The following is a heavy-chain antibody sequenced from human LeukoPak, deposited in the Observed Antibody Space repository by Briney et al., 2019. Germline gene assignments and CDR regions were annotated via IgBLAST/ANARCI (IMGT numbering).Heavy chain of an antibody. CDR2: ITSSSSYI. Sequence: GGSLRLSCVGSGFTFSSYTMNWVRQAPGKGPEWVSSITSSSSYIYYADSVKGRFTISRDNARNSLYLQMNSLRAEDTALYYCARDGDTVLTRGYYYYMDVWGKGTTVTVSS. CDR1: GFTFSSYT. J-gene: IGHJ6*03. V-gene: IGHV3-21*01. CDR3: ARDGDTVLTRGYYYYMDV. D-gene: IGHD4-23*01.